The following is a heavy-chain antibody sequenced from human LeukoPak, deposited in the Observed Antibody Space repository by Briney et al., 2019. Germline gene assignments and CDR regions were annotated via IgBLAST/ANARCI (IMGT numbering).Heavy chain of an antibody. CDR3: AKDRSSGVLDY. D-gene: IGHD7-27*01. CDR2: ISYEGSNK. J-gene: IGHJ4*02. Sequence: PGGSLRLSCAASGFTFSSYGMHWVRQAPGKGLEWVAVISYEGSNKYYADSVKGRFTISRDNSKNTLYLQMNSLRAEDTAVYYCAKDRSSGVLDYWGQGTLVTVSS. V-gene: IGHV3-30*18. CDR1: GFTFSSYG.